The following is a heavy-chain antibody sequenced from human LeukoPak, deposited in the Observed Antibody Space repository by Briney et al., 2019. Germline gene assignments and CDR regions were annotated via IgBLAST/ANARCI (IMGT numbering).Heavy chain of an antibody. Sequence: GGSPRLSCAASGFNVSSNYMTWIRQAPGKGLEWVSLIYGADAAYYAESVRGRFMISRDNLKNTLFLQMNSLRVEDTALYYCVTSTGQQFIPYDYWGQGTHVTVSS. CDR3: VTSTGQQFIPYDY. J-gene: IGHJ4*02. V-gene: IGHV3-66*02. CDR1: GFNVSSNY. D-gene: IGHD6-13*01. CDR2: IYGADAA.